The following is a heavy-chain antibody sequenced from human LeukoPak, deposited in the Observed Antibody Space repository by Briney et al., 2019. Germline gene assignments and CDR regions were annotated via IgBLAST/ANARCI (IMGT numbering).Heavy chain of an antibody. CDR1: GFTFSGYE. V-gene: IGHV3-48*03. Sequence: PGGSLRLSCAASGFTFSGYEMNWVRQAPGKGLEWVSYITSGSTLYYADSVKGRFTISRDNAKNSLYLQMNSLRAEDTAVYYCAKDPDGDYPYYFDYWGQGTLVTVSS. CDR3: AKDPDGDYPYYFDY. J-gene: IGHJ4*02. D-gene: IGHD4-17*01. CDR2: ITSGSTL.